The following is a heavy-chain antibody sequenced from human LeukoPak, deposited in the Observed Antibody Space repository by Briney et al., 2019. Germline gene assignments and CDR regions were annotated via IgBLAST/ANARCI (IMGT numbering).Heavy chain of an antibody. V-gene: IGHV1-2*02. CDR3: ARDVSSSSFFYWFDP. Sequence: ASVKVSSKASGYTFTVYYMHWVRQAPGQGLEWMGWINPNSGGTNYAQKFQGRVTMTRDTSISTAYLELSRLRSDDTAVYYCARDVSSSSFFYWFDPWGQGTLVTVSS. CDR2: INPNSGGT. J-gene: IGHJ5*02. D-gene: IGHD6-6*01. CDR1: GYTFTVYY.